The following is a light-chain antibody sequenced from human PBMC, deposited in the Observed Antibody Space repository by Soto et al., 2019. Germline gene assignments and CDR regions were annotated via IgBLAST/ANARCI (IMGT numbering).Light chain of an antibody. CDR3: AAWDASRNGYV. V-gene: IGLV1-36*01. CDR1: SSNIGSNA. Sequence: QSVLPQPPSASGTPGQRVTVSCSGSSSNIGSNAVNWYQQPPGKAPKLLIYYDYFLPSGVSDRFSGSKSGTSASLAITGLQSEDEADYYCAAWDASRNGYVFGTGNTVT. J-gene: IGLJ1*01. CDR2: YDY.